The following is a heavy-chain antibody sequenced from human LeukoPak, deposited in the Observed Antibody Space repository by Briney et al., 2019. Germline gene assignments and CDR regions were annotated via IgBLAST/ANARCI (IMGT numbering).Heavy chain of an antibody. Sequence: SETLSLTCSVSGYPISSVYYWGWIRRPPGKGLEWIGSINHGGSTDYNPSLKSRVIMSIDTSKNHFSLKLTSVTAADTAVYYCARHGNIVVLPATSKAFDIWGQGTMVTVSS. V-gene: IGHV4-38-2*02. J-gene: IGHJ3*02. D-gene: IGHD2-2*01. CDR1: GYPISSVYY. CDR2: INHGGST. CDR3: ARHGNIVVLPATSKAFDI.